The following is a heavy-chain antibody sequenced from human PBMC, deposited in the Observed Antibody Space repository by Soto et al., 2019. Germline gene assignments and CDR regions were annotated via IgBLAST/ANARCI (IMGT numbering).Heavy chain of an antibody. CDR1: GGSTSSYY. CDR2: IYYSGST. D-gene: IGHD3-10*01. Sequence: PSETLSLTCTVSGGSTSSYYWSWIRQPPGKGLEWIGYIYYSGSTNYNPSLKSRVTISVDTSKNQFSLKLSSVTAADTAVYYCARGRGSTAARRITMVRDKYYYYGMDVWGQGTTVTVSS. J-gene: IGHJ6*02. CDR3: ARGRGSTAARRITMVRDKYYYYGMDV. V-gene: IGHV4-59*01.